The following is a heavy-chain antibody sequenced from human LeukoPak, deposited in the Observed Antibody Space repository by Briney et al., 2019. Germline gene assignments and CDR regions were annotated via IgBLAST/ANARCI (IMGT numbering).Heavy chain of an antibody. D-gene: IGHD4-17*01. Sequence: SETLSLTCAVSGGSFSGYYWSWIRQPPGKGLEWIGEINHSGSTNYNPSLKSRVTISVDTSKNHFSLKLSSVTAADTAVYYCARGLFTVTSWFDPWGQGTLVTVSS. CDR2: INHSGST. V-gene: IGHV4-34*01. J-gene: IGHJ5*02. CDR1: GGSFSGYY. CDR3: ARGLFTVTSWFDP.